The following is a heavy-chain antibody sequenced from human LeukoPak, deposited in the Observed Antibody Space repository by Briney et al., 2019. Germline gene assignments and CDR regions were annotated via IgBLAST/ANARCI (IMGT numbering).Heavy chain of an antibody. D-gene: IGHD3-10*01. CDR3: ARGREGSGSYPQGRDALEI. V-gene: IGHV4-30-2*01. J-gene: IGHJ3*02. CDR1: GGSINSGSYA. CDR2: IYHSGVR. Sequence: SETLSLTCGVSGGSINSGSYAWNWIRQAPGKGLEWTGYIYHSGVRFYNPSLKSRVSISVDTSHNQFSLSLPSVPAADTAVYYCARGREGSGSYPQGRDALEIWGQGTIVTVSS.